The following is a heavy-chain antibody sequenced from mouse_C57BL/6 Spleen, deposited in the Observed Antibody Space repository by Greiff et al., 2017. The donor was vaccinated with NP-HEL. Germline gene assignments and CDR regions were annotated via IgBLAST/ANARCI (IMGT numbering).Heavy chain of an antibody. CDR3: ASPLDGYYGGYAMDY. CDR1: GYTFTSYW. Sequence: VQLQQPGAELVKPGASVKLSCKASGYTFTSYWMPWVKQRPGRGLEWIGRIDPNNGGTQYNEKFKSKATLTVDKPSSTAYMQLSSLTSEDTAVYYCASPLDGYYGGYAMDYWGQGTSVTVSS. J-gene: IGHJ4*01. V-gene: IGHV1-72*01. CDR2: IDPNNGGT. D-gene: IGHD2-3*01.